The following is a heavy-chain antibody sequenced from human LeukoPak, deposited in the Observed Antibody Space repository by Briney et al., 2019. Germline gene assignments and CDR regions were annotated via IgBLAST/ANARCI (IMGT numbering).Heavy chain of an antibody. J-gene: IGHJ5*02. CDR2: IYTSGTI. CDR1: GGSISSYY. Sequence: SETLSLTCTVSGGSISSYYWSWIRQPAGTALEWIGRIYTSGTITYNPSLKSRVTMSVDTSKNQFSLKLGSVTAADTAVYFCARVAREWFDPWGQGTLVTVSS. V-gene: IGHV4-4*07. CDR3: ARVAREWFDP.